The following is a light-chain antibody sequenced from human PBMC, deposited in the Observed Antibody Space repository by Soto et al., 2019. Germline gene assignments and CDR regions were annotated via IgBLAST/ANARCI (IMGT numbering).Light chain of an antibody. Sequence: EIVFTQSPLTLSLSPGERGALSCRASQSVGTSLAWYQQKPGQAPRLLIYGASNRATGIPDRFSGSGSGTDFTLTISKLEPEDFAVYHCQQYGGSPRTFGQGTKVYIK. V-gene: IGKV3-20*01. CDR1: QSVGTS. J-gene: IGKJ1*01. CDR3: QQYGGSPRT. CDR2: GAS.